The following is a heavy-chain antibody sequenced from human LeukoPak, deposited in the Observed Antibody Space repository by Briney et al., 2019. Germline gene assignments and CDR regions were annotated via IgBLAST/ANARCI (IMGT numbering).Heavy chain of an antibody. CDR1: GFTFSNYN. CDR2: ITSSSTI. J-gene: IGHJ4*02. CDR3: ARRFDS. Sequence: GGSLRLSCAASGFTFSNYNMNWVRQAPGKGLEWVSHITSSSTIYYADSVKGRFTISRDNAKNSLYLQMDSLRDEDTAVYYCARRFDSWGQGTLVTVSS. V-gene: IGHV3-48*02.